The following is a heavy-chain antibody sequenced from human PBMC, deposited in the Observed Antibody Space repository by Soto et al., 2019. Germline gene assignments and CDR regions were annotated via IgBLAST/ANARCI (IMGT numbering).Heavy chain of an antibody. Sequence: QLQLQESGSGLVRPSQTLSLTCAVSGGSISSGGYSWNWIRQPPGKGLERIGYIYHSGSTLYNPSLNSRVAISVDKSKNQCPLKLTSVTDADTAVYYCARDQLEGNWFDPWGQGTLVTVSS. J-gene: IGHJ5*02. CDR2: IYHSGST. CDR3: ARDQLEGNWFDP. CDR1: GGSISSGGYS. D-gene: IGHD1-1*01. V-gene: IGHV4-30-2*01.